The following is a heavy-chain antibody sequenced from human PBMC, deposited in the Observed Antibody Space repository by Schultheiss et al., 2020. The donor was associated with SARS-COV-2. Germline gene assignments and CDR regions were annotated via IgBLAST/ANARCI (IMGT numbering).Heavy chain of an antibody. CDR2: IDRWSRVI. V-gene: IGHV3-48*01. CDR3: ARDLVGASDY. CDR1: GFTFSDEN. J-gene: IGHJ4*02. D-gene: IGHD1-26*01. Sequence: GGSLRLSCTDSGFTFSDENMNWVRQAPGKGLEWLAYIDRWSRVITYGDSVKGRFTITRDNAKKSLYLQMHSLRGEDTAVYYCARDLVGASDYWGQGTLVTVSS.